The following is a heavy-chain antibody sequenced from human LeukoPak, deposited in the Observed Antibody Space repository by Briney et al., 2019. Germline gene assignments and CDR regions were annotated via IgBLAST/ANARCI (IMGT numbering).Heavy chain of an antibody. V-gene: IGHV3-48*03. Sequence: GGSLRLSCAASGFTFSSHEMNWVRQAPGKGLECVSYISSSGNTIYYADSVKGRFTISRDNPKNSLYLQMNSLRAEDTAVYYCARGRGSIWGQGTLVAVSS. CDR1: GFTFSSHE. J-gene: IGHJ4*02. CDR2: ISSSGNTI. CDR3: ARGRGSI. D-gene: IGHD3-10*01.